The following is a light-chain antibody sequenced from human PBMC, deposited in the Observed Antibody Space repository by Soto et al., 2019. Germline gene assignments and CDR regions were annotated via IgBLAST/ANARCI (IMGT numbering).Light chain of an antibody. CDR2: EVS. Sequence: QSALTQPASVLGSPGQSITISCTGTSSDVGGYNYVSWYQQHPGKAPKLMIYEVSNRPSGVSNRFSGSKSGNTASLTISGLQAEDEADYYCSSYTSSRTLVFGGGTKLTVL. J-gene: IGLJ2*01. CDR3: SSYTSSRTLV. CDR1: SSDVGGYNY. V-gene: IGLV2-14*01.